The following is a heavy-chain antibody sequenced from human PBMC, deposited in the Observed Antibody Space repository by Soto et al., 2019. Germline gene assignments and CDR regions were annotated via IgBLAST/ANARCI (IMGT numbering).Heavy chain of an antibody. Sequence: QVQLQESGPGLVKPSETLSLTCTVSGGSISSYYWSWIRQPPGKGLEWIGYIYYSGSTNYNPSLKSRPPISVHTPKNPFPRTLGPVAAGTTPLYYGAGYDARYWGRDTLVTVPS. V-gene: IGHV4-59*01. D-gene: IGHD3-16*01. CDR2: IYYSGST. J-gene: IGHJ1*01. CDR1: GGSISSYY. CDR3: AGYDARY.